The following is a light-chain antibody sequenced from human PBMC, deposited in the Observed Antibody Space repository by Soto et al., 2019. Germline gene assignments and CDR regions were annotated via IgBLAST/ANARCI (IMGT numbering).Light chain of an antibody. CDR3: QHYNSYSEA. CDR1: QGIGDR. Sequence: DIQMTQSPSSVSASVGDRFTITCRASQGIGDRLAWYQQKPGKAPKLLIYVASNLQSGVPSRFSGSGSGTEFTLTISSLQPDDFATYYCQHYNSYSEAFGQGTKVDI. J-gene: IGKJ1*01. CDR2: VAS. V-gene: IGKV1-5*01.